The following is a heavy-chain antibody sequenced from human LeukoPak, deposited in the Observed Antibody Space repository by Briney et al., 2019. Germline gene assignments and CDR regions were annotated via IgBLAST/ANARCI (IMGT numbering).Heavy chain of an antibody. Sequence: ASVNVSCKASGYTFTIYYMHWVRQAPAQGLEWMGIINPSGCSTSYAQKFQGRLTMTRDMSTSTVYMELSSLRSEDTAVYYCARGGIIVVVPAANEYNWFDPWGQGTLVTVSS. D-gene: IGHD2-2*01. J-gene: IGHJ5*02. CDR1: GYTFTIYY. V-gene: IGHV1-46*01. CDR2: INPSGCST. CDR3: ARGGIIVVVPAANEYNWFDP.